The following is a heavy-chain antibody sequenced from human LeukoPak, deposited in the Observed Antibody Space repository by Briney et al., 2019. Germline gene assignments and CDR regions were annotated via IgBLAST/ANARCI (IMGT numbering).Heavy chain of an antibody. CDR1: GFIFSDAW. CDR2: IKQDGSEK. Sequence: GGSLRLSCAASGFIFSDAWMNWVRQAPGKGLEWVANIKQDGSEKFYVDSVKGRFTISRDNAKNSLYLQMNSLRVEDTAMYYCGYGSGWIFDCRGQGALVTVSS. D-gene: IGHD6-19*01. J-gene: IGHJ4*02. CDR3: GYGSGWIFDC. V-gene: IGHV3-7*01.